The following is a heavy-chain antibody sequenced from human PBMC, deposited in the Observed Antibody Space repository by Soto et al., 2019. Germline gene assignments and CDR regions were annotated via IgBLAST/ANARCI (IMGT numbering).Heavy chain of an antibody. CDR2: ISSSSSPI. V-gene: IGHV3-48*01. CDR1: GFAFNTYS. D-gene: IGHD2-21*02. J-gene: IGHJ6*03. CDR3: ARGVTYMDV. Sequence: ESGGGLVQPGGSLRLSCAASGFAFNTYSMNWVRQAPGKGLEWVSYISSSSSPISYADSVRGRFTVSRDNAKNSLYLQMNSLSAEDTAVYYCARGVTYMDVWGRGTTVTVSS.